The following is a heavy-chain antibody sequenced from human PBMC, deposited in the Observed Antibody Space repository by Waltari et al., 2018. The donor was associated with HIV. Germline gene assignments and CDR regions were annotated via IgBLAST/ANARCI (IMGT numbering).Heavy chain of an antibody. CDR1: GFTLNGVW. CDR3: TSEEDYGSGSHFDY. Sequence: EVQLVESGGDLLKTGGCLRLSCAACGFTLNGVWLRWVRQAPGKGLEWVGRIKTKGDGGATDYAAAVKGRFTISRDDSKNTVYLQMNSLKIEDTAVYYCTSEEDYGSGSHFDYWGQGTLVTVSS. V-gene: IGHV3-15*01. D-gene: IGHD3-10*01. CDR2: IKTKGDGGAT. J-gene: IGHJ4*02.